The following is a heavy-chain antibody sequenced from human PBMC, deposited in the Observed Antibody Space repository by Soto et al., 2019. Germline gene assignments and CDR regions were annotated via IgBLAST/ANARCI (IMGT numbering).Heavy chain of an antibody. CDR1: GYSFTNYW. CDR3: ARHRANYYGSGSYYTSYYYYYGMDV. CDR2: IDPSDSYT. Sequence: GESLKISCKGSGYSFTNYWISWVRQMPGKGLEWMGRIDPSDSYTNYSPSFQGHVTISADKSISTAYLQWSSLKASDTAMYYCARHRANYYGSGSYYTSYYYYYGMDVWGQGTTVTVSS. V-gene: IGHV5-10-1*01. D-gene: IGHD3-10*01. J-gene: IGHJ6*02.